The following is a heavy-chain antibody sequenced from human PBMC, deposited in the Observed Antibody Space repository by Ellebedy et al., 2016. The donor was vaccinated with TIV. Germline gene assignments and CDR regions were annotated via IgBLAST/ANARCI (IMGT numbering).Heavy chain of an antibody. V-gene: IGHV4-31*03. D-gene: IGHD3-10*01. CDR3: ARYYGSGSYLYWYFDL. J-gene: IGHJ2*01. CDR1: GGSISSGGYY. CDR2: IYYSGST. Sequence: MPSETLSLTCTVSGGSISSGGYYWSWIRQHPEKGLEWIGYIYYSGSTYYNPSLKSRVTISVDTSKNQFSLKLSSVTAADTAVYYCARYYGSGSYLYWYFDLWGRGTLVTVSS.